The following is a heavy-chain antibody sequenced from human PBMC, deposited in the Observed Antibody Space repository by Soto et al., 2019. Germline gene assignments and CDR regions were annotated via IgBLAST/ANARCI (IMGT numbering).Heavy chain of an antibody. D-gene: IGHD3-10*01. CDR1: GGSISSGGYY. V-gene: IGHV4-31*03. CDR2: IYYSGST. J-gene: IGHJ5*02. Sequence: QVQLQESGPGLVKPSQTLSLTCTVSGGSISSGGYYWSWIRQHPGKGLEWIGYIYYSGSTSYNPYLKSRVTISVDTTKNQFSLKLSSVTAADKAVYYCARGGVWFGKLANWSDPWGQGSLVTVSS. CDR3: ARGGVWFGKLANWSDP.